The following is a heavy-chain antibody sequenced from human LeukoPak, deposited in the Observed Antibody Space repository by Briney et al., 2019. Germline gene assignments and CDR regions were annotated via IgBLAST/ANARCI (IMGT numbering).Heavy chain of an antibody. V-gene: IGHV1-18*01. CDR2: ISAYNGNT. J-gene: IGHJ4*02. D-gene: IGHD1-26*01. Sequence: ASVKVSCKASGYTFTSYGISWVRQAPGQGLEWMGWISAYNGNTNYAQKLQGRVTITADESTSTAYMELSSLRSEDTAVYYCARGARVGAHREFDYWGQGTLVTVSS. CDR1: GYTFTSYG. CDR3: ARGARVGAHREFDY.